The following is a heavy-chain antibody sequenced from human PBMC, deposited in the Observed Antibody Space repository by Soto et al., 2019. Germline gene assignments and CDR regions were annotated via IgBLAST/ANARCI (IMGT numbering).Heavy chain of an antibody. V-gene: IGHV3-23*01. CDR3: AKRTVGWYFDL. CDR2: ISGSGDST. D-gene: IGHD4-17*01. J-gene: IGHJ2*01. Sequence: ISGSGDSTYYADSVKGRFTISRGNSKNTQYLQMNSLRAEDTAVYYCAKRTVGWYFDLWGRGTLVTVSS.